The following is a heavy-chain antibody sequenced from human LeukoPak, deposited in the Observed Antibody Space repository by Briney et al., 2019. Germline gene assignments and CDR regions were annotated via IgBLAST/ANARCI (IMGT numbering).Heavy chain of an antibody. CDR3: AKVRPRDY. V-gene: IGHV3-23*01. CDR1: GFPLSSYA. J-gene: IGHJ4*02. Sequence: GGSLRLSCAASGFPLSSYAMSWVRPAPGKGLEWVSAVSGSGDSTDYAAAVKGRFTVSRDNSTDMLYLQMNSLRAEDTAVYYCAKVRPRDYWGQGTLVTVSS. CDR2: VSGSGDST.